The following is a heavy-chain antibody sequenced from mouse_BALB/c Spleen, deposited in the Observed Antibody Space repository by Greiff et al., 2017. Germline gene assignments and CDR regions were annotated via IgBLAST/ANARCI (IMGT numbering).Heavy chain of an antibody. CDR3: ARGDYYGLIRHFDY. D-gene: IGHD1-1*01. J-gene: IGHJ2*01. CDR1: GFSLTSYG. CDR2: IWAGGST. Sequence: VQLKESGPGLVAPSQSLSITCTVSGFSLTSYGVHWVRQPPGKGLEWLGVIWAGGSTNYNSALMSRLSISKDNSKSQVFLKMNSLQTDDTAMYYCARGDYYGLIRHFDYWGQGTTLTVSS. V-gene: IGHV2-9*02.